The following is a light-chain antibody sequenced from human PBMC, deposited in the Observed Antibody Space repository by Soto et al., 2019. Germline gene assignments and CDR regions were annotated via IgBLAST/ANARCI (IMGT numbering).Light chain of an antibody. Sequence: DVVLTQSPPSLPVTLGQPASISCRSSQSLVYRDGNTHLNWFQQRPGQSPRRLSYMVSTRDTGVPDRVSGSGSGTDFTLKISGVESEDVGVYYFMQGTHWSPTFGQGTQVAIK. J-gene: IGKJ1*01. CDR3: MQGTHWSPT. V-gene: IGKV2-30*01. CDR2: MVS. CDR1: QSLVYRDGNTH.